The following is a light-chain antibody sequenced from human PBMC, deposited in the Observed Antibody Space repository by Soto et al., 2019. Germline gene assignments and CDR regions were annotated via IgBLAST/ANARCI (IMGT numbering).Light chain of an antibody. CDR1: SSDVGGSNY. Sequence: QSVLIQPASVSGSPGQSITISCTGTSSDVGGSNYVSWYQHHPHRAPKLLIYEVDYRPSGVSNRFSGSKSGNTASLTISGLQAEDEADYYCGSYTSSNTLEVFGFGTKLTVL. V-gene: IGLV2-14*01. J-gene: IGLJ1*01. CDR2: EVD. CDR3: GSYTSSNTLEV.